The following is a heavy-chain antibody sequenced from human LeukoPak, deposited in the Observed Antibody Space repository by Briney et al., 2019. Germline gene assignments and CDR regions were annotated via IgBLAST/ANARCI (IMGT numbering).Heavy chain of an antibody. D-gene: IGHD3-22*01. CDR2: VYYSGSS. Sequence: SETLSLTCSVSGGSISSSSYYWVWIRQSPGKGLEWIGSVYYSGSSYYTPSLKSRVTTSVDTSKNQVSLMLNSVTAADTGIYYCARLDSSGYRVDYWGQGTLATVSS. CDR3: ARLDSSGYRVDY. CDR1: GGSISSSSYY. J-gene: IGHJ4*02. V-gene: IGHV4-39*01.